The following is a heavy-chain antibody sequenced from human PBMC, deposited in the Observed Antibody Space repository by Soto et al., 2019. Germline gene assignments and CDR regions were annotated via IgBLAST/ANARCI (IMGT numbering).Heavy chain of an antibody. Sequence: EVQLVESGGGLVQPGGSLRLSCAASGFAFSSYWIHWVRQAPGEGLVWVSRIKGDVITTNYADSVKGRFTISRDNAKNTVFLQMNSLRSEDTAVYFCARGAFGAYSLDSWGQGTLVTVSS. CDR3: ARGAFGAYSLDS. CDR1: GFAFSSYW. J-gene: IGHJ5*01. V-gene: IGHV3-74*01. CDR2: IKGDVITT. D-gene: IGHD3-3*01.